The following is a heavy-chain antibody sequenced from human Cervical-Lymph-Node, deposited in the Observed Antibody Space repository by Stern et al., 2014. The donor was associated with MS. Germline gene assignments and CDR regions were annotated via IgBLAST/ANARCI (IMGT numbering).Heavy chain of an antibody. CDR1: GGTFSSNA. D-gene: IGHD5-24*01. J-gene: IGHJ4*02. CDR2: IIPMFGTA. CDR3: ARGKRWLQLGFDY. V-gene: IGHV1-69*05. Sequence: QVQLVQSGAEVKKPGSSVKVSCKASGGTFSSNAITWVRQAPGQGLEWMGGIIPMFGTANYAQKFQGRVTITSDESTSTAYMELSSLRSEDTAVYYCARGKRWLQLGFDYWGQGTLVTVSS.